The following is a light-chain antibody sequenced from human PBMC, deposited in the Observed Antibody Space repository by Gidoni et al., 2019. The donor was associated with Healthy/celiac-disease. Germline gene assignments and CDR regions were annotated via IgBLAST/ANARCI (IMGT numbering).Light chain of an antibody. CDR1: QSISSY. V-gene: IGKV1-39*01. J-gene: IGKJ1*01. CDR2: AAS. Sequence: DTQMTQSPSSLSASVGDRVTITCRASQSISSYLNWYQQKPGKAPKLLIYAASSLQSGVPSRFSGSGSGTDFTLTISSLQPEDFATYYCQPSYSTPQTFGPGTKVEIK. CDR3: QPSYSTPQT.